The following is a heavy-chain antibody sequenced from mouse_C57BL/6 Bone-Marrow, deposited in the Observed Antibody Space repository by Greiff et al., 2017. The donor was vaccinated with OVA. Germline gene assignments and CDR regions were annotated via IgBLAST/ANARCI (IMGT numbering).Heavy chain of an antibody. CDR3: ARVFLFAY. V-gene: IGHV1-64*01. Sequence: QVHVKQPGAELVKPGASVKLSCKASGYTFTSYWMHWVKQRPGQGLEWIGMIHPNSGSTNYNEKFKSKATLTVDKSSSTAYMQLSSLTSEDSAVYYCARVFLFAYWGQGTLVTVSA. CDR2: IHPNSGST. CDR1: GYTFTSYW. J-gene: IGHJ3*01.